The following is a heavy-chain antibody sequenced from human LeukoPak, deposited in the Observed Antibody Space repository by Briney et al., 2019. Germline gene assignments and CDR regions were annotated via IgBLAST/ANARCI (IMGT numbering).Heavy chain of an antibody. V-gene: IGHV3-64*01. Sequence: GGSLRLSCAASGFTFSGYAMHWVRQAPGKGLEFVSVIGSIGVYTYYANSVKGRFTISRDNSKSTVSLQMGSLRDEDMAVYYCARSPPGRTNWNYYDYWGRGTLVTVSS. D-gene: IGHD1-1*01. CDR3: ARSPPGRTNWNYYDY. CDR2: IGSIGVYT. CDR1: GFTFSGYA. J-gene: IGHJ4*02.